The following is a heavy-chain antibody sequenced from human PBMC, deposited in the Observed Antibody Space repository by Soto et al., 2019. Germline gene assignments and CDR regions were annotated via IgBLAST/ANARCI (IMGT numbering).Heavy chain of an antibody. CDR3: AGRTSSAWYFCDY. D-gene: IGHD6-19*01. V-gene: IGHV1-18*01. CDR1: GYTFTSYH. J-gene: IGHJ4*02. Sequence: QVQLVQSGGEVKMPGASVKVSCKASGYTFTSYHITWVRQAPGQGLEWMGWISAYNGNTNYAQNFQGRVSMTTDSSTTTAYMELRNLRSDDTAVYYGAGRTSSAWYFCDYWGLGTLVTVSS. CDR2: ISAYNGNT.